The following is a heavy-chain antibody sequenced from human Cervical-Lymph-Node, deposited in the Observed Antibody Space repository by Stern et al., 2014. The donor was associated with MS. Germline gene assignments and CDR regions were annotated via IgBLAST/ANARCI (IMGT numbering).Heavy chain of an antibody. Sequence: VQLVESGAEVKKPGASVKVSCKASGYTFTSYGISWVRQAPGQGLEWMGWISAYNGNPNYAQKLQGRVTMTTDTSTSTAYMELRSLRSDDTAVYYCARDRVVDIVLMVYASAFFDYWGQGTLVTVSS. J-gene: IGHJ4*02. CDR2: ISAYNGNP. CDR3: ARDRVVDIVLMVYASAFFDY. D-gene: IGHD2-8*01. CDR1: GYTFTSYG. V-gene: IGHV1-18*01.